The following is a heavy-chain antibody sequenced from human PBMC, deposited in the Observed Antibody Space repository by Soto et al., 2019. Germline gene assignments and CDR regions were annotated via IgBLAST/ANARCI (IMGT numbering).Heavy chain of an antibody. CDR3: ARMIGYCSGGSCSVGAFDI. Sequence: GGSLRLSCAASGFTFSSYDMHWVRQATGKGLEWVSAIGTAGDTYYPGSVKGRFTISRENAKNSLYLQMNSLRAGDTAVYYCARMIGYCSGGSCSVGAFDIWGQGTMVT. D-gene: IGHD2-15*01. J-gene: IGHJ3*02. CDR1: GFTFSSYD. V-gene: IGHV3-13*01. CDR2: IGTAGDT.